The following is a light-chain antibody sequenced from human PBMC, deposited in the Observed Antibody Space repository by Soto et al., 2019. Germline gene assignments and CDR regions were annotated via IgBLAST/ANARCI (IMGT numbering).Light chain of an antibody. CDR3: SSYTSSSTLV. J-gene: IGLJ1*01. Sequence: QSALTQHASVSGSPGQSIAISCTGTSSDVGGYNSVSRYQHHPGKAPKLMIYDVNYRPSGISDRFSGSKSGNTASLTISGLQAEDEADYYCSSYTSSSTLVFGTGTKVTVL. V-gene: IGLV2-14*03. CDR2: DVN. CDR1: SSDVGGYNS.